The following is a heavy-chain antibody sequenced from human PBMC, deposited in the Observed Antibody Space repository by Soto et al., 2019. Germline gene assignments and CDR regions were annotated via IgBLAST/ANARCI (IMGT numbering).Heavy chain of an antibody. CDR3: ARAQAWYQTYYYYYLDV. Sequence: QVQLQESGPGLVKPSQTLSLTCTVSGGSISSGGYYWSWIRQHPGKGLEWIGYIYYSGSTYYNPSLKSRVIISVDTSKNQFSLKLSSVTAADTAVYYCARAQAWYQTYYYYYLDVWGKGTTVTVSS. CDR1: GGSISSGGYY. D-gene: IGHD2-2*01. CDR2: IYYSGST. J-gene: IGHJ6*03. V-gene: IGHV4-31*03.